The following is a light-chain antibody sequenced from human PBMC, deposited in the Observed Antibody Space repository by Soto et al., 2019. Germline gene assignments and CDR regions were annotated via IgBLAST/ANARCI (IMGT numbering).Light chain of an antibody. CDR2: ATS. V-gene: IGKV3-20*01. CDR3: QQYDNSPGYT. J-gene: IGKJ2*01. CDR1: QSVSSRD. Sequence: EIVLTQSPGTLSLSPGERATLSCRASQSVSSRDLAWYQQKPGQAPRLLIYATSSRDAGIPDRFSGSGSGTDLTLTISRLEPEDFAVYYCQQYDNSPGYTFGQGTKLEIK.